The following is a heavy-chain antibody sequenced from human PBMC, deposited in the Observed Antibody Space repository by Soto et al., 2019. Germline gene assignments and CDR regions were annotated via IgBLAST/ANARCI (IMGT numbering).Heavy chain of an antibody. J-gene: IGHJ4*02. CDR1: GYTFTSYD. CDR3: ARGLGREGYPGVVDY. V-gene: IGHV1-8*01. D-gene: IGHD3-10*01. Sequence: SMRVSCKAAGYTFTSYDIKRVRQATGQGLEWMGWMNPNSGNTVYAQKFQGRVTMTRNTSISTAYMELSSLRSEDTAVYYCARGLGREGYPGVVDYWGQGTLVTVSS. CDR2: MNPNSGNT.